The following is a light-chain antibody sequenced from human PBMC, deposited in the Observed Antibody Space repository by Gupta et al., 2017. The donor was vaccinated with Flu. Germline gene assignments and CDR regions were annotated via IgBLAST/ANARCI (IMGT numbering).Light chain of an antibody. CDR3: QHEGSSPIT. CDR2: GAS. CDR1: QSVSSSY. J-gene: IGKJ4*01. V-gene: IGKV3-20*01. Sequence: EIVLTQSPGTLSLSPGERATLSCRASQSVSSSYLAWYQQKPGQAPRLLIYGASSRATGVPDRFSGSGSGTEFTLTISRLEPEDFAVYYCQHEGSSPITFGRGTKVEIK.